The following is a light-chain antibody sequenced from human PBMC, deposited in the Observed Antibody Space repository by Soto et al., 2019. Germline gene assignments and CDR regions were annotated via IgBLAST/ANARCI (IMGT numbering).Light chain of an antibody. CDR2: GNS. CDR3: QSNDSSLSGYV. Sequence: GAPGQRVTISCTGSSSNIGAGYDVHWYQQLPGTAPKLLIYGNSNRPSGVPDRFSGSKSGTSASLAITGLQAEDEADYYCQSNDSSLSGYVFGTGTKVTVL. CDR1: SSNIGAGYD. V-gene: IGLV1-40*01. J-gene: IGLJ1*01.